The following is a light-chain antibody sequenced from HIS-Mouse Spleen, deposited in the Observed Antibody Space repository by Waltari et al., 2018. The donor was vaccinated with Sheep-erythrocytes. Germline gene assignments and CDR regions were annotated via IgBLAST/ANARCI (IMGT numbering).Light chain of an antibody. J-gene: IGLJ3*02. CDR3: CSYAGSSTPWV. CDR2: EGS. Sequence: QSALTQPASVSGSPGQSIPISCTGTSSYVGSYYLVSWYQQHPGKAPKLMIYEGSKRPSGVSNRFSGSKSGNTASLTISGLQAEDEADYYCCSYAGSSTPWVFGGGTKLTVL. V-gene: IGLV2-23*01. CDR1: SSYVGSYYL.